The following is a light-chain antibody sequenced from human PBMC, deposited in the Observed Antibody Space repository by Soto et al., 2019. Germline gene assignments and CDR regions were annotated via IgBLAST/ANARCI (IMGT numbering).Light chain of an antibody. V-gene: IGLV2-11*01. CDR2: DVS. J-gene: IGLJ1*01. Sequence: QSALTQPRSVSGSPGQSVTISCTGTSSDVGGYNYVSWYQQHPGKATKLMIYDVSRRPSGVPDRFSGSKSGKTASLTISEHQAEDEADYCCCTYAGSSVVFGTGTKLTVL. CDR1: SSDVGGYNY. CDR3: CTYAGSSVV.